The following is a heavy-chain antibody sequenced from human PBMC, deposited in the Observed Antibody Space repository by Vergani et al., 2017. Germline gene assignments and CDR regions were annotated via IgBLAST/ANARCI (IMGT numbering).Heavy chain of an antibody. D-gene: IGHD2-21*01. J-gene: IGHJ4*02. CDR1: GYRFTVTGYY. CDR3: ARGKGIVVLSAIPDIFDY. CDR2: INPNSGDT. V-gene: IGHV1-2*02. Sequence: QVQLVQSGAEVKRPGASVRVSCKASGYRFTVTGYYIHWLRQAPGQGLEGLGWINPNSGDTDYAQKFQGKVTVTRDKSISTAYMGLSRRRSDDTAVYYCARGKGIVVLSAIPDIFDYGGQGTLVTVSS.